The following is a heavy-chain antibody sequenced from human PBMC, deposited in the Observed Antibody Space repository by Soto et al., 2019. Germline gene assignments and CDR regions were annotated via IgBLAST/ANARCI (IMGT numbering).Heavy chain of an antibody. V-gene: IGHV3-30*03. J-gene: IGHJ5*01. CDR1: GFIFSGSG. Sequence: QVQLVESGGGVVQPGRSLRLTCAASGFIFSGSGMHWVRQAPGKGLEWVALVSNDGIRKYYGDSVKGRFTIPRDNAENTLYLQMNSLRAEDTAVYYCARGVGGSMYDNSGKYDSWGQGTLVTVSS. CDR2: VSNDGIRK. CDR3: ARGVGGSMYDNSGKYDS. D-gene: IGHD3-22*01.